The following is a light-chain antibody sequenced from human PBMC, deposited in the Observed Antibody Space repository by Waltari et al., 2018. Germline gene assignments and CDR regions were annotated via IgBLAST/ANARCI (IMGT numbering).Light chain of an antibody. CDR1: QSVRKY. J-gene: IGKJ4*01. V-gene: IGKV1-39*01. CDR2: GTS. Sequence: DIQMTQSPSSLSASVGDSVTINCRASQSVRKYLSWYQQKPGQAPKMLIYGTSGLKTGAPSRFSGSGSGADFTLTITGLQPEDFATYFCQQSYSIPRTFGGGTKVE. CDR3: QQSYSIPRT.